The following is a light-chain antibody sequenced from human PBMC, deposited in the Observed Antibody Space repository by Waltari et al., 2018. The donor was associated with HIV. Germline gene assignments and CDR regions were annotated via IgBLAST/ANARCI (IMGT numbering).Light chain of an antibody. CDR1: LLSTPF. CDR2: KDS. V-gene: IGLV3-25*03. Sequence: SQELTQPPSVSLSPVQPAALTCSGALLSTPFVYCYQQKTGQAPSLLIYKDSQRPSGIPERFSGSTSGTTVTLTITGVLAEDEAEYYCQSADKNIKSVVFGGGTKLTVL. J-gene: IGLJ2*01. CDR3: QSADKNIKSVV.